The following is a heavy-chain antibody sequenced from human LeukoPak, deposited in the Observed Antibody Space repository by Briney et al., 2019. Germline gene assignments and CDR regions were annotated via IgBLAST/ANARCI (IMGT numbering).Heavy chain of an antibody. CDR1: GGSISSYY. V-gene: IGHV4-59*01. Sequence: SETLSLTCTVSGGSISSYYWSWIRQPPGKGLEWIGYIYYSGSTNYNPSLKSRVTISVGTSKNQFSLKLSSVTAADTAVYYCARIDMVRGVDWGQGTLVTVSS. J-gene: IGHJ4*02. D-gene: IGHD3-10*01. CDR2: IYYSGST. CDR3: ARIDMVRGVD.